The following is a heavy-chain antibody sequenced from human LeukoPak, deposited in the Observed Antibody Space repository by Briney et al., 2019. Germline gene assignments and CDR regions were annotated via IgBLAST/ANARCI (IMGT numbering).Heavy chain of an antibody. CDR2: ISGSGYYS. V-gene: IGHV3-23*01. CDR1: EFTFDNYA. Sequence: GGSLRLSCAASEFTFDNYAMSWVRQAPGKGLEWVSVISGSGYYSYYADSVKGRFTISRDNSKSTLYLQMNSLRAEDTAVYYCAKEAQGCSITSCYFDSWGQGTLVTVSS. J-gene: IGHJ4*02. D-gene: IGHD2-2*01. CDR3: AKEAQGCSITSCYFDS.